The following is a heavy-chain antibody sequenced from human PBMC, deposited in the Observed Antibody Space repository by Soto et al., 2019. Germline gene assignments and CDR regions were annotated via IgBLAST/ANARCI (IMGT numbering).Heavy chain of an antibody. CDR2: IWYDGGNR. D-gene: IGHD3-22*01. J-gene: IGHJ4*02. V-gene: IGHV3-33*01. CDR1: GFTFSTYG. Sequence: GGSLRLSCAASGFTFSTYGMHWVRQAPGKGLEWVAVIWYDGGNRYYADSVKGRFTISRDNSKNTLYLQMNSLRAEDTAVYYCTRDGSGYYYLDYWGQGTLVTVSS. CDR3: TRDGSGYYYLDY.